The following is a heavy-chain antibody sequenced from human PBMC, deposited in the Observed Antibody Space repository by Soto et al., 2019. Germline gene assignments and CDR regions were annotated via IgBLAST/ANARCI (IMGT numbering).Heavy chain of an antibody. V-gene: IGHV1-69*06. CDR1: GGTFSSYV. CDR3: ARDWGGCGGGSCRNNGFAP. D-gene: IGHD2-15*01. CDR2: IIPMYGTV. Sequence: QVQLVQSGAEVKKPGSSVKVSCKASGGTFSSYVISWVRQAPGQGPEWMGGIIPMYGTVNYAQKFQDRVTIIADTSPRTAYRELGGVSSGDTAVYYGARDWGGCGGGSCRNNGFAPWGQEPLVTVSS. J-gene: IGHJ5*02.